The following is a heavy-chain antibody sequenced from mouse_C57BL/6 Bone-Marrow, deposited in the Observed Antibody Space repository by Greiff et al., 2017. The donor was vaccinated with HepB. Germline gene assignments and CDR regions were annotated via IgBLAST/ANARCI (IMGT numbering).Heavy chain of an antibody. V-gene: IGHV1-7*01. CDR1: GYTFTSYW. CDR3: ARWGVLRALYFDY. D-gene: IGHD1-1*01. CDR2: INPSSGYT. J-gene: IGHJ2*01. Sequence: GQLQQSGAELAKPGASVKLSCKASGYTFTSYWMHWVKQRPGQGLEWIGYINPSSGYTKYNQKFKDKATLTADKSSSTAYMQLSSLTYEDSAVYYCARWGVLRALYFDYWGQGTTLTVSS.